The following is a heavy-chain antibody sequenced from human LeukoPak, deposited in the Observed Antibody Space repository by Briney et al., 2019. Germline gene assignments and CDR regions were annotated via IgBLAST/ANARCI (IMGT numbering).Heavy chain of an antibody. CDR3: AKSSGWNYYYYYMDV. V-gene: IGHV3-21*01. CDR2: ISSSTYI. D-gene: IGHD6-19*01. Sequence: GGYLRLSCAASGFTFSNYGMTWVRQAPGKGLEWVSSISSSTYIYYADSVKGRFTISRDNAKNSLYLQMNSLRAEDTAVYYCAKSSGWNYYYYYMDVWGKGTTVIASS. CDR1: GFTFSNYG. J-gene: IGHJ6*03.